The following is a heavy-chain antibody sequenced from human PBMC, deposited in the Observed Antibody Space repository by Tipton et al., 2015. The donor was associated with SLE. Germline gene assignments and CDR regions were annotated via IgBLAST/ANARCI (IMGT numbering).Heavy chain of an antibody. Sequence: TLSLTCGVYGASFSGYYWNWIRQPPGKGLEWIGEINESGSSKYNPSLKSGVTISIDTSKKQFSLKLSSVTAADTAVYYCARGFYYYDSSGYYPHWGQGTLVTVSS. CDR1: GASFSGYY. J-gene: IGHJ4*02. CDR3: ARGFYYYDSSGYYPH. V-gene: IGHV4-34*01. D-gene: IGHD3-22*01. CDR2: INESGSS.